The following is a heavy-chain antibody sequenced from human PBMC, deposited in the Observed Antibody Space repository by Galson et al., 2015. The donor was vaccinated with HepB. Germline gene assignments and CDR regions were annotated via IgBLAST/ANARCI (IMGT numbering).Heavy chain of an antibody. CDR3: TRIALSGSYWYFDY. CDR1: GFTFSSYT. Sequence: SLRLSCAASGFTFSSYTMNWVRQAPGKGLEWISYISPTSDNKFSADSVKGRFIISRDNAKNLLYLHMNSLRAEDTAVYYCTRIALSGSYWYFDYWGQGSLVTVSS. V-gene: IGHV3-48*01. CDR2: ISPTSDNK. J-gene: IGHJ4*02. D-gene: IGHD1-26*01.